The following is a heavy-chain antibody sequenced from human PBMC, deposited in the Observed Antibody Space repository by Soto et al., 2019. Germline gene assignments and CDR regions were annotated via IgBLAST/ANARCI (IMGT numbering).Heavy chain of an antibody. Sequence: PSETLSLTCTVSVGSISSGDFYCSWIRQPPGKGLELIGNIYYSGSTYYNPSLRSRAIMSVDTSQNQFSLKLSSLTAADTAVYFCARADDLSDRFDHWGQGALVTASP. V-gene: IGHV4-30-4*01. CDR3: ARADDLSDRFDH. CDR2: IYYSGST. CDR1: VGSISSGDFY. D-gene: IGHD2-21*02. J-gene: IGHJ4*02.